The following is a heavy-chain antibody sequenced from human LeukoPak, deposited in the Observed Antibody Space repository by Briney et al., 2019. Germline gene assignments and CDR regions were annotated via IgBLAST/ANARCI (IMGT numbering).Heavy chain of an antibody. CDR1: GFTFSSYS. CDR3: ARDGGSYPGVFDY. D-gene: IGHD1-26*01. CDR2: ISSSSSTI. V-gene: IGHV3-48*01. J-gene: IGHJ4*02. Sequence: GGSLRLSCAASGFTFSSYSMNWVRQAPGKGLEWVSYISSSSSTIYYADSVKGRFTISRDNAKNSLYLQMNSLRAGDTAVYYCARDGGSYPGVFDYWGQGTLVTVSS.